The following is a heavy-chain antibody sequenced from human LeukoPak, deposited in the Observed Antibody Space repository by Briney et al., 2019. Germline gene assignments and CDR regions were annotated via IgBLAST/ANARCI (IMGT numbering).Heavy chain of an antibody. CDR3: ARDIPQLFHFDY. J-gene: IGHJ4*02. CDR2: ISSSSSYI. CDR1: GFTFSSYS. V-gene: IGHV3-21*01. D-gene: IGHD1-1*01. Sequence: SGGSLRLSCAASGFTFSSYSMNWVRQAPGKGLEWVSSISSSSSYIYYADSVKGRFTISRDNAKNSLYLQMNSLRAEDTAVYYCARDIPQLFHFDYWGQGTLVTVSS.